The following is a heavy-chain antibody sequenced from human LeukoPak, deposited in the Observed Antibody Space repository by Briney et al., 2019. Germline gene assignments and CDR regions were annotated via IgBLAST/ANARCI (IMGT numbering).Heavy chain of an antibody. Sequence: ASVKVSRKASGYTFTSYYMHWVRQAPGQGLEWMGIINPSGGSTSYAQKFQGRVTMTRDMSTSTVYMELSSLRSEDTAVYYCARGAAGFLDYMDVWGKGTTVTVSS. CDR1: GYTFTSYY. CDR2: INPSGGST. D-gene: IGHD3-3*01. J-gene: IGHJ6*03. V-gene: IGHV1-46*01. CDR3: ARGAAGFLDYMDV.